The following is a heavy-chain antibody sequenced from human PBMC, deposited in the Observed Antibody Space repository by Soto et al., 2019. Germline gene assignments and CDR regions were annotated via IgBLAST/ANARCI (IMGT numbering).Heavy chain of an antibody. CDR2: ISPHSGGP. V-gene: IGHV1-2*02. Sequence: QVRLVQSGAEVKKPGASVRVSCKASGYTFTGYYIHWVRQAPGQGLEWMGSISPHSGGPNYAQRSQGRVTVTSDTSMTTVLMEMSGVSSDDAAIYYCAREEQSGATYCLDYLGQGTMVTVSS. D-gene: IGHD7-27*01. CDR3: AREEQSGATYCLDY. CDR1: GYTFTGYY. J-gene: IGHJ4*02.